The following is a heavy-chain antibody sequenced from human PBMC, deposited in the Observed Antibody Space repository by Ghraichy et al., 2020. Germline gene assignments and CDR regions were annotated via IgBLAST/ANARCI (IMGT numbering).Heavy chain of an antibody. D-gene: IGHD3-16*01. CDR1: GFTFSRHY. CDR3: AREIWWRFDY. Sequence: GGSRRLSCAASGFTFSRHYMTWVRQAPGKGLEGVAKINPDGSEKYYVDSVRGRFTISRDNAKNALYLQVNSLRGEDTAVYYCAREIWWRFDYWGQGTLVTVSS. V-gene: IGHV3-7*01. J-gene: IGHJ4*02. CDR2: INPDGSEK.